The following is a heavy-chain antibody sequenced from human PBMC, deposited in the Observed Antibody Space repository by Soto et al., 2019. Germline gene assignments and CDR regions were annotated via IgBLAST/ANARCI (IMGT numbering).Heavy chain of an antibody. CDR3: ARSLPGTYGAFDL. V-gene: IGHV3-74*01. CDR1: EFTFRSYW. J-gene: IGHJ3*01. D-gene: IGHD1-7*01. CDR2: ISGDGSST. Sequence: GGSLRLSCAAPEFTFRSYWMHWVRQSPGKGLVWVSRISGDGSSTSYADSVKGRFTISRDNAKNTTNLQMDSLRAEDTAVYYCARSLPGTYGAFDLWGQGTMVTVSS.